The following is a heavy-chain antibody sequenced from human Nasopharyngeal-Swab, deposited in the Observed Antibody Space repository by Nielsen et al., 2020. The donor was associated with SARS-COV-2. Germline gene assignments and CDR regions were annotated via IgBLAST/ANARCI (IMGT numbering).Heavy chain of an antibody. J-gene: IGHJ4*02. CDR1: GFTFSDYW. V-gene: IGHV3-74*01. CDR2: VNPDGSSP. CDR3: VRAGYSGSYGGFDL. D-gene: IGHD1-26*01. Sequence: GESLKISCAASGFTFSDYWIHWVRQAPGAGLVWVSRVNPDGSSPSYAASVRGRFTISSDNAQNMVYAQLSNLRVEDTAVYYCVRAGYSGSYGGFDLWGQGALVTVSS.